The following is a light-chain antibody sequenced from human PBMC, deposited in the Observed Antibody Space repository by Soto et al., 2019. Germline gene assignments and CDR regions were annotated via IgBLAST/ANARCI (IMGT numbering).Light chain of an antibody. CDR1: ISDIGAYNF. J-gene: IGLJ1*01. Sequence: QSVLTQPASLSGSPGQSITISCTGTISDIGAYNFVSWYQQSPGTAPKLMIYEVSNRPSGVPDRFSGSKSGNTASLTISGLQAEDEADYYCSSYTSSSTYVFGTGTKVTVL. V-gene: IGLV2-14*01. CDR2: EVS. CDR3: SSYTSSSTYV.